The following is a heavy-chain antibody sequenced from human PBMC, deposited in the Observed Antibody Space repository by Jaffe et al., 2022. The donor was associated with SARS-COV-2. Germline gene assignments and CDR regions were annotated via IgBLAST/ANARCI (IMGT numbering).Heavy chain of an antibody. CDR2: ISGGGDTT. D-gene: IGHD1-26*01. CDR3: VRVASGSFRYFDY. CDR1: GFTFSSYS. Sequence: EVRLVESGGSSVQPGGSLRLSCAASGFTFSSYSMSWVRQAPGKGLEWVSYISGGGDTTYYADSVKGRFTISGDSAKKSLSLQMNSLRDEDTAVYYCVRVASGSFRYFDYWGLGTLVIVSS. V-gene: IGHV3-48*02. J-gene: IGHJ4*02.